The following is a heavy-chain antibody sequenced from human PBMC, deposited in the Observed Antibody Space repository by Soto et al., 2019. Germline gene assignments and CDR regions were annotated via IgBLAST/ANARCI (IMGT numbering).Heavy chain of an antibody. D-gene: IGHD6-19*01. CDR2: INSDGSST. CDR1: GFTFSSYW. Sequence: GGSLRLSCAASGFTFSSYWMHWVRQAPGKGLVWVSRINSDGSSTSYADSMKGRFTISRDNAKNTLYLQMNSLRAEDTAVYYCARENSSGWYEDWFDPWGQGTLVTVSS. J-gene: IGHJ5*02. V-gene: IGHV3-74*01. CDR3: ARENSSGWYEDWFDP.